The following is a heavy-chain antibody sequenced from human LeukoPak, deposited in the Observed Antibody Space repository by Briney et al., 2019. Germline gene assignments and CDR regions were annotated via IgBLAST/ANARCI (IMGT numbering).Heavy chain of an antibody. D-gene: IGHD1-26*01. Sequence: GGSPRLSCAASGFTFSTYAMNWVRQAPGQGLEWVSGISGSGDNTYYADSVRGRFTISRDKSKSTVYLQMNSLGVEDTAIYYCARGRKLGAPTYFFDYWGQGTLVTVSS. V-gene: IGHV3-23*01. CDR2: ISGSGDNT. CDR1: GFTFSTYA. J-gene: IGHJ4*02. CDR3: ARGRKLGAPTYFFDY.